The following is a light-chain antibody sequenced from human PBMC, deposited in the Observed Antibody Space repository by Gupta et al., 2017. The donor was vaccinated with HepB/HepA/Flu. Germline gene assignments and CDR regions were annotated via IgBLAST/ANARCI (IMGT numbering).Light chain of an antibody. CDR3: QQYTNWPPLT. V-gene: IGKV3-15*01. J-gene: IGKJ4*01. Sequence: EIVMTQSPGTLSVSPGERATLSCRASQSVSSNLAWYQQKPGQAPRLLIYGASTRATGIPARFSGSGSGTEFTLTISSLQSEDFAVYYCQQYTNWPPLTFGGGTKVEIK. CDR1: QSVSSN. CDR2: GAS.